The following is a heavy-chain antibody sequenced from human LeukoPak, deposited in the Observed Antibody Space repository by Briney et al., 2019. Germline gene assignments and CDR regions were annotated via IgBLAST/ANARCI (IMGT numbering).Heavy chain of an antibody. CDR1: DGSISSSNYY. V-gene: IGHV4-39*07. CDR3: ARDPFGAMVVIIGFDY. D-gene: IGHD2-21*01. CDR2: VFYSGRT. J-gene: IGHJ4*02. Sequence: SETLSLTCSVTDGSISSSNYYWAWIRQPPGKGLEWIGNVFYSGRTYYNPSLKSRVTMSVDTSKTQFSVKLTSVTAADTAVYYCARDPFGAMVVIIGFDYWGQGILVTVSS.